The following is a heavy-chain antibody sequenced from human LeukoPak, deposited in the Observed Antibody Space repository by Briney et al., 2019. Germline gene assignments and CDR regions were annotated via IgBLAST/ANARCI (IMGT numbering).Heavy chain of an antibody. CDR1: GYSISSGYY. CDR2: IYHSGST. CDR3: ARSPPGIAAAGTLGXFDP. Sequence: SETLSLTCAVSGYSISSGYYWGWIRQPPGKGLEWIGSIYHSGSTYYNPSLKIQVTISIDTSKNQFSLKLSSVTAADTAVSYCARSPPGIAAAGTLGXFDPXXXGTLVTVS. D-gene: IGHD6-13*01. J-gene: IGHJ5*02. V-gene: IGHV4-38-2*01.